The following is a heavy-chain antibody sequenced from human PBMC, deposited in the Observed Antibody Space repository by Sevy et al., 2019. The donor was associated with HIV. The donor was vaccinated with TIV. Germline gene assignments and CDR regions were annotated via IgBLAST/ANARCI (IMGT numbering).Heavy chain of an antibody. Sequence: GGSLRLSCAASGFSFSGYRMNWVRQAPGKGLEWVSYISTSSSSIHYADSMKGRFTVSRDNAKNSLNLQLNNLSDEDTAIYYCARDPGFWYFDFWGRGTLVTVSS. J-gene: IGHJ2*01. D-gene: IGHD7-27*01. CDR1: GFSFSGYR. V-gene: IGHV3-48*02. CDR2: ISTSSSSI. CDR3: ARDPGFWYFDF.